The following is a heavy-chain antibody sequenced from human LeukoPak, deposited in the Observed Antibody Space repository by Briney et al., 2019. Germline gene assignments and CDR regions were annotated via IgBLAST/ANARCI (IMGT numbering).Heavy chain of an antibody. Sequence: GGSLRLSCAASGFTFSSYAMHWVRQAPGKGLEWVAVISYDGSNKYYADSVKGRFTISRDNSKNTLYLQMNSPRAEDTAVYYCARGNYFDYWGQGTLVTVSS. J-gene: IGHJ4*02. V-gene: IGHV3-30*04. CDR1: GFTFSSYA. CDR2: ISYDGSNK. CDR3: ARGNYFDY.